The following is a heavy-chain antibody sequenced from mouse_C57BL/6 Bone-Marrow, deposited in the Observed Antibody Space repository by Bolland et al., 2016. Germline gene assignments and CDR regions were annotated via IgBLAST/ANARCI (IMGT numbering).Heavy chain of an antibody. Sequence: NSDGGSTYYPDTMERRFIISRDNTKKTLYLQMSSLRSEDTALYYCAREGLPYYFDYWGQGTS. J-gene: IGHJ2*02. D-gene: IGHD2-2*01. V-gene: IGHV5-2*01. CDR2: NSDGGST. CDR3: AREGLPYYFDY.